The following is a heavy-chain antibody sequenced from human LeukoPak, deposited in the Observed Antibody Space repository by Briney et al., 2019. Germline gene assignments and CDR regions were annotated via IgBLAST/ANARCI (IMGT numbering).Heavy chain of an antibody. V-gene: IGHV1-69*04. CDR3: AREDEMATIAY. J-gene: IGHJ4*02. CDR2: IIPILGIA. Sequence: SVKVSCKASGGTFSSYAISRVRQAPGQGLEWMGRIIPILGIANYAQKFQGRVTITADKSTSTAYMELSSLRSEDTAVYYCAREDEMATIAYWGQGTLVTVSS. CDR1: GGTFSSYA. D-gene: IGHD5-24*01.